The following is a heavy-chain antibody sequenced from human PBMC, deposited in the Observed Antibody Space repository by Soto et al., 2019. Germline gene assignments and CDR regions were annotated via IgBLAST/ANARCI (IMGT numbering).Heavy chain of an antibody. D-gene: IGHD4-17*01. J-gene: IGHJ2*01. V-gene: IGHV3-23*01. CDR3: AKRTVGWYFDL. CDR1: GFTFSTYA. Sequence: GGSLRLSCAASGFTFSTYAMNWLRQAPGKGLEWVSVISGSGGSTYYADAVKGRFTISRDNSKNTLYLQMNSLRAEGTAVYYCAKRTVGWYFDLWGRGTLVTVSS. CDR2: ISGSGGST.